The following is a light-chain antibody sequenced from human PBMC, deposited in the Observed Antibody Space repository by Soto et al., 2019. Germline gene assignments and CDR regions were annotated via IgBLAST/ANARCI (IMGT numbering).Light chain of an antibody. V-gene: IGKV3-11*01. CDR1: QSVRNN. CDR2: GAS. Sequence: EIVLTQSPGTLSLSPGERATLYCRASQSVRNNLAWYQQKPGQAPRLLIYGASTRATGIPARFSGSGSGTDFILTISSLEPEDFAIYYCQQRSNWITFGQGTRLEIK. J-gene: IGKJ5*01. CDR3: QQRSNWIT.